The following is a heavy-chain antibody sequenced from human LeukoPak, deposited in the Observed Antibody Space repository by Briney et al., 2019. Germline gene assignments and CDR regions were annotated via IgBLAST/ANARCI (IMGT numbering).Heavy chain of an antibody. J-gene: IGHJ6*03. D-gene: IGHD1-26*01. Sequence: GGSLRLSCAASGFTFSSYAMSWVRQAPGKGLEWVSAISGSGGSTYYADSVKGRFTISRDNSKNTLYLQMNSLRAEDTAVYYCAKAYSQGSYYYYYYMDVWGKRTTVTVSS. CDR1: GFTFSSYA. V-gene: IGHV3-23*01. CDR2: ISGSGGST. CDR3: AKAYSQGSYYYYYYMDV.